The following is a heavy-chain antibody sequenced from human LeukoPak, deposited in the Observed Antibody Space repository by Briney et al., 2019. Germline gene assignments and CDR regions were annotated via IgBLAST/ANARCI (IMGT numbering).Heavy chain of an antibody. V-gene: IGHV3-30-3*01. CDR3: AKDRWLQSRGYFDY. CDR1: GFTFSSYA. Sequence: GRSLRLSCAASGFTFSSYAMHWVRQAPGKGLEWVAVISYDGSNKYYADSVKGRFTISRDNSKNTLYLQMNSLRAEDTAVYYCAKDRWLQSRGYFDYWGQGTLVTVSS. D-gene: IGHD5-12*01. CDR2: ISYDGSNK. J-gene: IGHJ4*02.